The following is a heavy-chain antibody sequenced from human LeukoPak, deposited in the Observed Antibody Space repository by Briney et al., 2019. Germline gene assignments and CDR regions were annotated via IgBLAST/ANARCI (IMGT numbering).Heavy chain of an antibody. Sequence: SETLSLTFTVSGGSISESSYYWGWIRQSPGKGLEWIGSISNSGSTHYNPSLKSRVNISIDTSKNQFSLKLNSVTAADTAVFYCAKDRGYGSGTFSRNNWFDPWGQGTLVIVSS. J-gene: IGHJ5*02. CDR2: ISNSGST. V-gene: IGHV4-39*07. CDR1: GGSISESSYY. D-gene: IGHD3-10*01. CDR3: AKDRGYGSGTFSRNNWFDP.